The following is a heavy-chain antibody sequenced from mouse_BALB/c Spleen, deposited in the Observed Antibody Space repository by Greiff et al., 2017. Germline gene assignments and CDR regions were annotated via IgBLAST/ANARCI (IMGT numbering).Heavy chain of an antibody. Sequence: EVQLQQSGAELVRSGASVKLSCTASGFNIKDYYMHWVKQRPEQGLEWIGWIDPENGDTEYAPKFQGKATMTADTSSNTAYLQLSSLTSEDTAVYYCNAWEDYYGSSLYYGGQGTTLTVSS. J-gene: IGHJ2*01. D-gene: IGHD1-1*01. V-gene: IGHV14-4*02. CDR3: NAWEDYYGSSLYY. CDR2: IDPENGDT. CDR1: GFNIKDYY.